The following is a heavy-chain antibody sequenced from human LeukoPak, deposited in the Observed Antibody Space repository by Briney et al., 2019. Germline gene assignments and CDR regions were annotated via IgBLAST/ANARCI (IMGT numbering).Heavy chain of an antibody. V-gene: IGHV4-4*07. D-gene: IGHD3-22*01. CDR3: ARGSSGYYYDMAFDI. Sequence: PSETLSLTCTVSGGSISSYYWSWIRQPAGKGLEWTGRIYTSGSTNYNPSLKSRVTMSVDTSKNQFSLKLSSVTAADTAVYYCARGSSGYYYDMAFDIWGQGTMVTVSS. J-gene: IGHJ3*02. CDR1: GGSISSYY. CDR2: IYTSGST.